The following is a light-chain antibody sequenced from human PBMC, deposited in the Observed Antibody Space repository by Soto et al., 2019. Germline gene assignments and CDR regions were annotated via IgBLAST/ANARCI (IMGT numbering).Light chain of an antibody. CDR1: QSISTS. V-gene: IGKV1-39*01. CDR3: QPRLSTPWA. CDR2: AAS. J-gene: IGKJ1*01. Sequence: DIQMTQSPSSLSASVGDRVTITCRASQSISTSINWYQQKTGKAPKLLVYAASSWQGGVPSRFSGSGSGTEFTVTISSLHPDDFATYYCQPRLSTPWAVGQGTMVETK.